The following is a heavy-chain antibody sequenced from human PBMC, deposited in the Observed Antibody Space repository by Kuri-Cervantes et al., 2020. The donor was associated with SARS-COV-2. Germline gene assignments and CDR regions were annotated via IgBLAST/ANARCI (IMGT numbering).Heavy chain of an antibody. CDR2: ISYDGSNK. J-gene: IGHJ4*02. CDR1: GFTFSSYA. V-gene: IGHV3-30-3*01. D-gene: IGHD3-10*01. Sequence: GESLKISCAASGFTFSSYAMHWVHQAPGKGLEWVAVISYDGSNKYYADSVKGRFTISRDNAKNLLYLEMNSLRGEDTAVYYCATRGDYNSGFFDNWGQGTLVTVSS. CDR3: ATRGDYNSGFFDN.